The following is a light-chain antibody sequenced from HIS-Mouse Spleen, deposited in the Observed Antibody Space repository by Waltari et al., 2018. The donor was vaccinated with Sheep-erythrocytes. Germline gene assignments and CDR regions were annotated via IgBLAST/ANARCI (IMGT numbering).Light chain of an antibody. CDR3: CSYAGSYIPYV. Sequence: QSALTQPRSVSGSPGHSFTISCTGTSSDVGGYNYVSWYQQHPGKAPKLMIYDVSKRPSGVPDRFSGSKSGNTASLTISGLQAEDEADYYCCSYAGSYIPYVFGTGTKVTVL. CDR2: DVS. J-gene: IGLJ1*01. CDR1: SSDVGGYNY. V-gene: IGLV2-11*01.